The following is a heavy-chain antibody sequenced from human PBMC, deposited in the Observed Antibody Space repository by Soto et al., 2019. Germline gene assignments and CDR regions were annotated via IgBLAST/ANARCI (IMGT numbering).Heavy chain of an antibody. CDR1: GFTFSSYG. J-gene: IGHJ4*02. CDR2: ISYDGSNK. CDR3: AKPKYGGVSVGFGELSFDY. D-gene: IGHD3-10*01. V-gene: IGHV3-30*18. Sequence: GGSLRLSCAASGFTFSSYGMHWVRQAPGKGLEWVAVISYDGSNKYYADSVKGRFTISRDNSKNTLYLQMNSPRAEDTAVYYCAKPKYGGVSVGFGELSFDYWGQGTLVTVSS.